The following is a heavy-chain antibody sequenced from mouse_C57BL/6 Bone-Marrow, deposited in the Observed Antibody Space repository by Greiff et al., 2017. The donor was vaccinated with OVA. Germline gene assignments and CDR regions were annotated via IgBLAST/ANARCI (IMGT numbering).Heavy chain of an antibody. J-gene: IGHJ3*01. CDR1: GFPITSGYY. Sequence: QVQLKESGPGLVKPSQSLFLTCSITGFPITSGYYWIWIRQSPGKPLEWMGYITHSGETFYNPSLQSPISITRETSKNQFFLQLNSVTTEDTAMYYCAGGGGGPWFAYWGQGTLVTVSA. V-gene: IGHV12-3*01. CDR2: ITHSGET. CDR3: AGGGGGPWFAY.